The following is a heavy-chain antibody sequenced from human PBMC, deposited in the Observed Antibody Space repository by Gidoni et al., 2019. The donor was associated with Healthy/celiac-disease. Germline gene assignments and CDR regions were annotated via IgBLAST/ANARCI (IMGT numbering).Heavy chain of an antibody. CDR3: ARPGGDCRGGSCYPSAFDI. Sequence: QVQLVQPGAEVKKPGSSVKVSCMASGGTFSCYAIRWVRQAPGQGREWMGGIIPIFGTANYAQKFQGRVTITADEATSTAYMELSRLRAEDTAVYDCARPGGDCRGGSCYPSAFDIWGQGTMVTVSS. D-gene: IGHD2-15*01. V-gene: IGHV1-69*12. CDR1: GGTFSCYA. J-gene: IGHJ3*02. CDR2: IIPIFGTA.